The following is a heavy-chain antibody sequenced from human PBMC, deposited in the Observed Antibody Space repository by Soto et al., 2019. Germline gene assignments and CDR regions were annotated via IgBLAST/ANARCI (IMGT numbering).Heavy chain of an antibody. CDR3: ARGPSYYDYIWGSYRHFDY. Sequence: SETLSLTCTVSGGSISSYYWSWIRQPPGKGLEWIGYIYYSGSTNYNPSLKSRVTISVDTSKNQFSLKLSSVTAADTAVYYCARGPSYYDYIWGSYRHFDYWGQGTLVTVSS. D-gene: IGHD3-16*02. J-gene: IGHJ4*02. V-gene: IGHV4-59*01. CDR2: IYYSGST. CDR1: GGSISSYY.